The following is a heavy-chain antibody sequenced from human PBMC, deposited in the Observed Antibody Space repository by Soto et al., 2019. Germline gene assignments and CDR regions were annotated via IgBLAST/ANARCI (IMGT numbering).Heavy chain of an antibody. J-gene: IGHJ4*02. CDR1: GFTFSSYA. CDR2: ISGSGGST. D-gene: IGHD2-21*02. Sequence: PGGSLRLSCAASGFTFSSYAMSWVRQAPGKGLEWVSAISGSGGSTYYADSVKGRFTISRDNSKNTLYLQMNSLRAEDTAVYYCARGYCGGDCLFDYWGQGTLVTVSS. V-gene: IGHV3-23*01. CDR3: ARGYCGGDCLFDY.